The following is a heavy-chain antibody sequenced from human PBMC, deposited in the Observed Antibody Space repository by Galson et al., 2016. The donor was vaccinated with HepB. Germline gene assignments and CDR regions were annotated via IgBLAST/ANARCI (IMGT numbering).Heavy chain of an antibody. CDR1: GFAFSAYD. J-gene: IGHJ4*02. D-gene: IGHD6-19*01. Sequence: SLRLSCAASGFAFSAYDIHWVRQAAGKGLEWVSSMDILGDGYYSESVKDRFTISRENAKSYLYLHLNSLRAEDTALYYCAVIAVAGGTSDYWGQGTLVTVSS. CDR2: MDILGDG. V-gene: IGHV3-13*01. CDR3: AVIAVAGGTSDY.